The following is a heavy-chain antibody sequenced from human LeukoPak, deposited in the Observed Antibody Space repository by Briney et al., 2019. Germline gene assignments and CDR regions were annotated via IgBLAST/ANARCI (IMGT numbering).Heavy chain of an antibody. Sequence: SETLSLTCTVSGGSISSGSYYWSWIRQPAGKGLEWIGRIYTSGSTNYNPSLKSRVTISVDTSKNQFSLKLSSVTAADTAVYYCARARIAVAGLLDYWGQGTLVTVSS. CDR1: GGSISSGSYY. CDR2: IYTSGST. J-gene: IGHJ4*02. D-gene: IGHD6-19*01. V-gene: IGHV4-61*02. CDR3: ARARIAVAGLLDY.